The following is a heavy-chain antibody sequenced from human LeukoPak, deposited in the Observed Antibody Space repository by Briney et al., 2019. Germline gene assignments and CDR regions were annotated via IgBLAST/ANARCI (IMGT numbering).Heavy chain of an antibody. CDR2: ISYDGSNK. Sequence: GRSLRLSCAASGFTFSSYGMHWVRQAPGKGLEWVAVISYDGSNKYYADSVKGRFTIPRDNSKNTLYLQMNSLRAEDTAVYYCAKWEGYYFDYWGQGTLVTVSS. CDR1: GFTFSSYG. V-gene: IGHV3-30*18. D-gene: IGHD1-26*01. J-gene: IGHJ4*02. CDR3: AKWEGYYFDY.